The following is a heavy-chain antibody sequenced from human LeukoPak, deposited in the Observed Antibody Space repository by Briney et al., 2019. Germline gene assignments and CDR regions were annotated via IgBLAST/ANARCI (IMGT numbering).Heavy chain of an antibody. V-gene: IGHV1-46*01. J-gene: IGHJ4*02. CDR2: INPSGGST. CDR3: ARDSEPRSYELRYSGSPDY. D-gene: IGHD1-26*01. Sequence: ASVKVSCKASGYTFTSYYMHWVRQAPGQGLEWMGIINPSGGSTSYAQKFQGRVTMTRDTSTGTVYMELSSLRSEDTAVYYCARDSEPRSYELRYSGSPDYWGQGTLVTVSS. CDR1: GYTFTSYY.